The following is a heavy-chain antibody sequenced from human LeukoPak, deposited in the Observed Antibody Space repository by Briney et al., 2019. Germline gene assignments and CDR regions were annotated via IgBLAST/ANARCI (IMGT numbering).Heavy chain of an antibody. CDR2: IRADAVTT. Sequence: GGSLRLSCATSGFIFSHHGMNWVRQAPGRGLEWVSGIRADAVTTYYADSVKGRFIISRDNSKNTVYLQMNSLSAEDAAVYYCVKDDGWVQYANWGQGTLVTVSS. CDR3: VKDDGWVQYAN. D-gene: IGHD5-24*01. J-gene: IGHJ4*02. CDR1: GFIFSHHG. V-gene: IGHV3-23*01.